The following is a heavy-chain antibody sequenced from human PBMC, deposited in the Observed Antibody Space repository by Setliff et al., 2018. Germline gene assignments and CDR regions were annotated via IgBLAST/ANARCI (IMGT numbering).Heavy chain of an antibody. CDR3: ARGPSVYSSSPRSSGHKYYFDY. CDR2: INHRGST. D-gene: IGHD6-6*01. CDR1: GGTFSDYY. V-gene: IGHV4-34*01. Sequence: SETLSLTCAAYGGTFSDYYWTWIRQPPGKGLEWVGEINHRGSTTYNPSLKSRVTISVDTSKDQFSLKVISMTAADTAVYYCARGPSVYSSSPRSSGHKYYFDYWGQGTLVTVSS. J-gene: IGHJ4*02.